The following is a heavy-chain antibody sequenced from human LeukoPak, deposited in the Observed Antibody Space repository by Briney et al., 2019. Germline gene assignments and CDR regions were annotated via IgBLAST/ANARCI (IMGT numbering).Heavy chain of an antibody. CDR2: ISSESTHI. J-gene: IGHJ4*02. D-gene: IGHD6-19*01. Sequence: GGSLRLSCAASGFAFSSYSMNWVRQAPGKGLEWVSSISSESTHILYAEPVKGRFAISRDNAENLLYLQMNSLRAEDTAVYYCARFETVAAKPFEYWGQGTLVTVSS. V-gene: IGHV3-21*06. CDR1: GFAFSSYS. CDR3: ARFETVAAKPFEY.